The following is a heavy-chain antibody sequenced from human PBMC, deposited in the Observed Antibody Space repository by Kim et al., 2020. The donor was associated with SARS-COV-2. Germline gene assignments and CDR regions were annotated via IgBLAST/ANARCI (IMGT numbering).Heavy chain of an antibody. D-gene: IGHD2-15*01. CDR3: ARDLGGYLDY. J-gene: IGHJ4*02. CDR2: ISYDGINK. CDR1: GFTFSSYA. Sequence: GGSLRLSCAASGFTFSSYAMHWVRQAPGKGLEWVSLISYDGINKYYVDSVKGRFTISRDNSKNTLYLQMNSLRDADTAVYYYARDLGGYLDYLGVGSLVT. V-gene: IGHV3-30*04.